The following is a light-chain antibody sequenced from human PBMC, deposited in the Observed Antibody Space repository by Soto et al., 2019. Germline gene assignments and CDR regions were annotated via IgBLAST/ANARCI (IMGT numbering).Light chain of an antibody. V-gene: IGKV1-39*01. Sequence: DIQMTQSPSSLSASVGDRVTITCRASQSINKYLNCYQQKPGEAPKLLIYTASTLQSGVPSRYSGSGSGTDFSLNIISLQTEDFTTYHCKQSDIVPLSFGGGTKVAIK. CDR3: KQSDIVPLS. CDR2: TAS. J-gene: IGKJ4*01. CDR1: QSINKY.